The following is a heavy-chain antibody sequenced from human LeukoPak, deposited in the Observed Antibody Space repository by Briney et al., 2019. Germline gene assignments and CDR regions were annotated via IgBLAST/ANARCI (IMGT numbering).Heavy chain of an antibody. CDR3: ARGQPDIVVVPAAISWTSYYYYYMDV. V-gene: IGHV3-30*02. CDR1: GFTFSSYG. CDR2: IRYDGSNK. D-gene: IGHD2-2*01. Sequence: GGSLRLSCAASGFTFSSYGMHWVRQAPGKGLEWVAFIRYDGSNKYYADSVKGRFTISRDNSKNTLYLQMNSLRAEDTAVYYCARGQPDIVVVPAAISWTSYYYYYMDVWGKGTTVTVSS. J-gene: IGHJ6*03.